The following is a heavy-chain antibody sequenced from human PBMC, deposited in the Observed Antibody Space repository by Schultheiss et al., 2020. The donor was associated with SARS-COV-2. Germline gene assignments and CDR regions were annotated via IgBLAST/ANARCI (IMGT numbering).Heavy chain of an antibody. J-gene: IGHJ3*02. CDR3: ARGRIAARPVDAFDI. V-gene: IGHV4-61*02. CDR2: IYTSGST. Sequence: SETLSLTCTVSGGSISSGSYYWSWIRQPAGKGLEWIGRIYTSGSTNYNPSLKSRVTISVDTSKNQFSLKLSSVTAADTAVYYCARGRIAARPVDAFDIWGQGTMVTVSS. D-gene: IGHD6-6*01. CDR1: GGSISSGSYY.